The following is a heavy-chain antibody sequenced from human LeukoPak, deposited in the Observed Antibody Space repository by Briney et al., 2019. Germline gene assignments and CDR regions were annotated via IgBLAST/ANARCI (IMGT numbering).Heavy chain of an antibody. CDR3: ARDQEGFDY. J-gene: IGHJ4*02. V-gene: IGHV4-30-4*01. Sequence: PSQTLSLTCTVSGGSISSGDYYWSWIRQPPGKGLEWIGYIYHGGSTYYNPSLKSRVTISVDTSTTTVHMELRGLRSEDTAVYYCARDQEGFDYWGQGTVVTVSS. CDR2: IYHGGST. CDR1: GGSISSGDYY.